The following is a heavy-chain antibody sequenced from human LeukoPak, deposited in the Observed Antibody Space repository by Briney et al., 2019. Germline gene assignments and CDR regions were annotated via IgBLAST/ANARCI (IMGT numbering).Heavy chain of an antibody. CDR1: GFTFSTYS. D-gene: IGHD5-12*01. CDR2: ISYDGRNK. V-gene: IGHV3-30*03. Sequence: GGSLRLSCAASGFTFSTYSMNWVRQAPGKGLEWVAVISYDGRNKYYADSVKGRFTISRDNAKNSLYLQMNSLRAEDTAVYYCARVDIYNGNPLSLGCWGQGTLVTVSS. J-gene: IGHJ4*02. CDR3: ARVDIYNGNPLSLGC.